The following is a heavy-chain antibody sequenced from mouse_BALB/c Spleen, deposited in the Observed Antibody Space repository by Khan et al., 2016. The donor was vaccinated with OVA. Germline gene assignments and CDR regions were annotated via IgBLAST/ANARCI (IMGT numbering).Heavy chain of an antibody. V-gene: IGHV7-3*02. CDR1: GFTFTNYY. D-gene: IGHD1-1*01. CDR2: NRNKVKGYTT. J-gene: IGHJ1*03. Sequence: EVELVEPGGGLVQPAGSLRLSCATSGFTFTNYYMSWVRQPPGKALEWLGFNRNKVKGYTTEYSASVKRRFTISRDNSQSILNLQMKTLRAEDSASSYSAKNGYYGGYWCCSVWGTGPTESDSS. CDR3: AKNGYYGGYWCCSV.